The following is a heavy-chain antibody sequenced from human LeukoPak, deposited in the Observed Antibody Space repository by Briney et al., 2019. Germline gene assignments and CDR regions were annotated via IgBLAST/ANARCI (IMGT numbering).Heavy chain of an antibody. CDR2: ISSSSSYI. Sequence: GGFLRLSCAASGFTFSSYSMNWVRQAPGKGLEWVSSISSSSSYIYYADSVKGRFTISRDNAKNSLYLQMNSLRAEDTAVYYCARGRTGGGSGSLEFDYWGQGTLVTVSS. J-gene: IGHJ4*02. CDR1: GFTFSSYS. V-gene: IGHV3-21*01. D-gene: IGHD3-10*01. CDR3: ARGRTGGGSGSLEFDY.